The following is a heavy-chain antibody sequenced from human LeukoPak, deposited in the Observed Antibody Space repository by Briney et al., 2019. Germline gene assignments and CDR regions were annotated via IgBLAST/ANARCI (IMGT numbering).Heavy chain of an antibody. V-gene: IGHV3-21*06. CDR3: ARDREAKARIGGMDV. J-gene: IGHJ6*02. CDR1: RFIFSSYS. CDR2: ISESSSYT. Sequence: GSLRLSCAASRFIFSSYSMNWVRQAPGKGLEWVSYISESSSYTYYADSVKGRFTISRDNAKNSLYLQMTSLRAEDTAIYYCARDREAKARIGGMDVWGQGTTVVVSS. D-gene: IGHD2-15*01.